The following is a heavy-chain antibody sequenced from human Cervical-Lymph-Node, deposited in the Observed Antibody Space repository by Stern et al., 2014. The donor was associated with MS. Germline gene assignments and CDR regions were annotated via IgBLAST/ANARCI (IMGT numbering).Heavy chain of an antibody. Sequence: VQLVASGGGLVKPGGSLRLSCVASGFTFSDHYMRWISQAPGKGLEWVSYISGSGSSVNYADSVKGRFTISRDNAKDSLYLQMNSLRAEDTAVYYCSREPRLTDYWGQGTLVSVSS. D-gene: IGHD2-21*01. J-gene: IGHJ4*02. CDR3: SREPRLTDY. CDR2: ISGSGSSV. CDR1: GFTFSDHY. V-gene: IGHV3-11*01.